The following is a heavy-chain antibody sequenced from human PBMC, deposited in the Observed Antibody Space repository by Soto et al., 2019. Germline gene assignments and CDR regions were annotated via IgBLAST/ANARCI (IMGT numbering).Heavy chain of an antibody. J-gene: IGHJ5*01. V-gene: IGHV3-30*03. Sequence: QVQLVESGGGVVQPGRSLRLTCAASGFTFSSSGMHWVRQAPGKGLEWVALIAYDGSKTYYGDSVRGRFTISRDNSENTLFLQMNSLRAEHTAVYYCARWVGGSMFDNSGKYDSWGQGTLVTVSS. CDR1: GFTFSSSG. CDR2: IAYDGSKT. D-gene: IGHD3-22*01. CDR3: ARWVGGSMFDNSGKYDS.